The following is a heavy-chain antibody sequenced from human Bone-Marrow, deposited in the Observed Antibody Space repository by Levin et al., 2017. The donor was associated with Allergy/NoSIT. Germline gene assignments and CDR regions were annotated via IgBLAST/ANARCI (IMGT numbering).Heavy chain of an antibody. Sequence: SCAASGFTFSAYTMHWVRQAPGKGLDWVALISNDGTKDYYGDSVRGRFTISRDNSKNTLYLQMKSLRPEDTAVYYCARDRCSGATCYKDYYYYGMDVWGQGTTVTVSS. J-gene: IGHJ6*02. V-gene: IGHV3-30-3*01. CDR3: ARDRCSGATCYKDYYYYGMDV. D-gene: IGHD2-15*01. CDR2: ISNDGTKD. CDR1: GFTFSAYT.